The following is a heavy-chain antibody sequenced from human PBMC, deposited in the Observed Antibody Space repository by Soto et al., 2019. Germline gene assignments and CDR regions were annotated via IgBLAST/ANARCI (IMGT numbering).Heavy chain of an antibody. CDR1: GGSISSYY. D-gene: IGHD4-17*01. Sequence: QVQLQESGPGLVKPSETLSLTCTVSGGSISSYYWSWIRQPPGKGLEWIGYIYYSGSTNYNPSLKSRVTISVDTSKNQFSLKLSSVTAADTAVYYCARRLASTVVTPLGWYFDLWGRGTLVTVSS. J-gene: IGHJ2*01. CDR2: IYYSGST. CDR3: ARRLASTVVTPLGWYFDL. V-gene: IGHV4-59*08.